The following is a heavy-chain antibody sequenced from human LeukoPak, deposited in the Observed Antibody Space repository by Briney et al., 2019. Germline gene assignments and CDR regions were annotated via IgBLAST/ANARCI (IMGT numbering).Heavy chain of an antibody. CDR1: GGSISSSSYY. CDR2: IYYSGST. V-gene: IGHV4-39*01. D-gene: IGHD3-22*01. CDR3: ARQKSYYDSSSYCYYYYYMDV. Sequence: SETLSLTCTVSGGSISSSSYYWGWIRQPPGKGLEWIGSIYYSGSTYYNPSLKSRVTISVDTSKIQFSLRLSSVTAADTAVYYCARQKSYYDSSSYCYYYYYMDVWGKGTTVTVSS. J-gene: IGHJ6*03.